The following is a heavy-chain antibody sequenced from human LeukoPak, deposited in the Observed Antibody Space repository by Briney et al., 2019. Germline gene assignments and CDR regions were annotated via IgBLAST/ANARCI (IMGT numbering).Heavy chain of an antibody. D-gene: IGHD3-22*01. J-gene: IGHJ4*02. V-gene: IGHV3-23*01. Sequence: PGGSLRLSCAASGFTFSSYAMSWVRQAPGKGLEWVSAISSSGGSTYYADSVKGRFTISRDNSKNTLYLQMNSLRAEDTAVYYCAKGPTYYYDSSGYPSDYWGQGTLVTVSS. CDR1: GFTFSSYA. CDR2: ISSSGGST. CDR3: AKGPTYYYDSSGYPSDY.